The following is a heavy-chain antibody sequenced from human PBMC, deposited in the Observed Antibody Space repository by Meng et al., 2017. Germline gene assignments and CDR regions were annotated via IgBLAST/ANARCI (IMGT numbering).Heavy chain of an antibody. CDR2: VSSSGSTI. CDR3: AREGGGNGLDY. CDR1: GFTFNDYY. D-gene: IGHD4-23*01. Sequence: QVELVVCGGGFGKPGGSLSLYCGASGFTFNDYYMGWIRQAPGNGLEWVSYVSSSGSTIYYADSVKGRFTISRDNAKNSLYLQMNSLRAEDTAVYYCAREGGGNGLDYWGQGTLVTVSS. J-gene: IGHJ4*02. V-gene: IGHV3-11*01.